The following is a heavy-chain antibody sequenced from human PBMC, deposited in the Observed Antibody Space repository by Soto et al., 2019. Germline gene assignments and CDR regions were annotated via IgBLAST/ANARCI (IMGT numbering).Heavy chain of an antibody. CDR1: GYSFSNYW. CDR2: LDPRDSST. Sequence: GESLKISCKGSGYSFSNYWISWVRQMPGKGLEWMGRLDPRDSSTSYNPSFQGHVTISVDRYTSAAYLHWNSLKASDTAMYYCARPGDDVVLLTARDPHYYYHYAMDVWGQATTATFSS. CDR3: ARPGDDVVLLTARDPHYYYHYAMDV. D-gene: IGHD2-8*02. V-gene: IGHV5-10-1*01. J-gene: IGHJ6*02.